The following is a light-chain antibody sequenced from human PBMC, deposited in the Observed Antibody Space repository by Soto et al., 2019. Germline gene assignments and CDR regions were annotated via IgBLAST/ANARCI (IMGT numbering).Light chain of an antibody. CDR1: QSISSW. CDR2: DAS. J-gene: IGKJ5*01. Sequence: DIQMTPSPSTLSASVVDRVTITCRASQSISSWLAWYQQKPGKAPKLLIYDASSLESGVPSRFSGSGSGTDFTLTISSLQPEDSAVYYCQQRHMWPITFGQGTRLEIK. CDR3: QQRHMWPIT. V-gene: IGKV1-5*01.